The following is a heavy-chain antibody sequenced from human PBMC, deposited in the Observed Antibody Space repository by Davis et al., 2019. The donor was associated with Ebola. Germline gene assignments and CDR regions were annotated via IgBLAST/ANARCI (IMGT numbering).Heavy chain of an antibody. V-gene: IGHV4-31*03. CDR1: GGSISSGGYY. D-gene: IGHD3-22*01. J-gene: IGHJ4*02. CDR2: IYYSGST. Sequence: MPSETLSLTCTVSGGSISSGGYYWSWIRQHPGKGLEWIGYIYYSGSTYYNPSLKSRVTISVDTSKNQFSLKLSSLTAADTAVYYCARMYYYDSSGYPVYFDYWGQGTLVTVSS. CDR3: ARMYYYDSSGYPVYFDY.